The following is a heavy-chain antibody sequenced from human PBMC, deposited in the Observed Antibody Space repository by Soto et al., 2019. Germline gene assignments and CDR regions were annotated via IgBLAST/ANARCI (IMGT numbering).Heavy chain of an antibody. Sequence: SETLSLACTFSCRSISGGGYYLSLIRQHAGKGLEWIGYIYYSASTYYNPSLKSRVTISVDTSKNKLSLQLSSVTAADTAVYYCARVEDSWRYEANWLDPWGQGPLV. CDR1: CRSISGGGYY. J-gene: IGHJ5*02. V-gene: IGHV4-31*03. CDR2: IYYSAST. D-gene: IGHD1-26*01. CDR3: ARVEDSWRYEANWLDP.